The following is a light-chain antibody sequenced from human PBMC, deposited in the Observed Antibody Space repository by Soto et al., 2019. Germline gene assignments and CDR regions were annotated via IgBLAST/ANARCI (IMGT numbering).Light chain of an antibody. Sequence: DIQITQSPSTLSASVGDRVTITCRASQSISSWLAWYQQKPGKAPKLLIYKASSLESGVPSRFSGSGSGTEFTLTISSLQPDDFATYYCQQYNVYWTFGQGTKVDIK. J-gene: IGKJ1*01. CDR1: QSISSW. CDR3: QQYNVYWT. CDR2: KAS. V-gene: IGKV1-5*03.